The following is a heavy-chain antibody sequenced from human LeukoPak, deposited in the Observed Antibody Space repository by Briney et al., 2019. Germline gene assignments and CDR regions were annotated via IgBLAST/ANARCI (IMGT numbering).Heavy chain of an antibody. V-gene: IGHV3-53*05. D-gene: IGHD4-23*01. CDR1: GFTVSSNY. J-gene: IGHJ3*02. CDR3: ASLTTVVTHDAFDI. Sequence: GGSLRLSCAASGFTVSSNYMSWVRQAPGKGLEWVSVIYSGGSTYYADSVKGRFTISRDNSRNRLYLQMNSLRAEDTAVYYCASLTTVVTHDAFDIWGQGTMVTVSS. CDR2: IYSGGST.